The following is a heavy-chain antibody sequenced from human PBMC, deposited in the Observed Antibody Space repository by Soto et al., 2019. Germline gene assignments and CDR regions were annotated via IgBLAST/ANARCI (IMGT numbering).Heavy chain of an antibody. CDR1: GYTFSDYY. CDR2: INPNHGGT. V-gene: IGHV1-2*04. Sequence: ASVKVCCEASGYTFSDYYIHWVRQAPGQGLEWMGWINPNHGGTNYAQRFQGWVTMTRDTSITTAYMELTSLKSDDTAMYYCARELLQMGTKRYQFDYCGHVTTVAVYS. CDR3: ARELLQMGTKRYQFDY. D-gene: IGHD2-21*02. J-gene: IGHJ4*01.